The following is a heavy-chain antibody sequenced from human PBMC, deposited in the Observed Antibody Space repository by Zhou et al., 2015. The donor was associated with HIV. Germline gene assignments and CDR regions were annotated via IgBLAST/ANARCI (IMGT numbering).Heavy chain of an antibody. V-gene: IGHV3-33*01. D-gene: IGHD1-26*01. CDR2: IWYDGSNK. CDR1: GFTFSSYG. CDR3: ARDDGSYQRGMDV. Sequence: QVQLVESGGGVVQPGRSLRLSCAASGFTFSSYGMHWVRQAPGKGLEWVAVIWYDGSNKYYADSVKGRFTISRDNSKNTLYLQMNSLRAEDTAVYYCARDDGSYQRGMDVWGQGTTVTVSS. J-gene: IGHJ6*02.